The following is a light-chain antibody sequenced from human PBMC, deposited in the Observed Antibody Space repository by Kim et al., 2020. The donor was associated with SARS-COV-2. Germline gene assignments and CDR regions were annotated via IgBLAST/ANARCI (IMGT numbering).Light chain of an antibody. CDR1: QSVSNK. CDR3: QQYNNWPPLT. J-gene: IGKJ4*01. V-gene: IGKV3-15*01. CDR2: GAS. Sequence: EIVMTQSTATLSVSPGERVALSCRASQSVSNKLAWYQQKPGQAPRHLIYGASTRATGIPARFSGSGSGTEFTLTISSLQSEDFAVYYCQQYNNWPPLTFGGGTKVDIK.